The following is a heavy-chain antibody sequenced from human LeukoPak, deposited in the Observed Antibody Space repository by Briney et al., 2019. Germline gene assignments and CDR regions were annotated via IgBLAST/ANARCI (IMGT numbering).Heavy chain of an antibody. CDR1: GYTFTSYY. CDR3: ARDLSSGSPPSWFDP. Sequence: ASVKVSCKASGYTFTSYYMHWVRQAPGQGLEWMGIINPSGGSTSYAQKFQGRVTMTRDTSTSIVYMELSSLRSEDTAVYYCARDLSSGSPPSWFDPWGQGTLVTVSS. D-gene: IGHD1-26*01. CDR2: INPSGGST. J-gene: IGHJ5*02. V-gene: IGHV1-46*01.